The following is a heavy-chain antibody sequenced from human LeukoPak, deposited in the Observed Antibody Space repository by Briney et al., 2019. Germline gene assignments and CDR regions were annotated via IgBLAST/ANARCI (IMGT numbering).Heavy chain of an antibody. CDR1: GFTFSSYW. V-gene: IGHV3-74*01. CDR2: INTDGSST. CDR3: ARSGYTNWFDP. D-gene: IGHD3-3*01. J-gene: IGHJ5*02. Sequence: GGSLRLSCAASGFTFSSYWMHWVRQAPGKGLVWVSRINTDGSSTTYADSVKGRFTISRDNAKNTLYLQMNSLRAEDTAVYYCARSGYTNWFDPWGQGTLVTVSS.